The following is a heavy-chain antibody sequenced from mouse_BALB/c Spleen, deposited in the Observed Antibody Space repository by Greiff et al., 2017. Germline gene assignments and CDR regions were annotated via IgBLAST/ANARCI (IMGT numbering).Heavy chain of an antibody. CDR3: ARARSPAFDV. CDR2: IYSGDGDT. J-gene: IGHJ1*01. V-gene: IGHV1-87*01. Sequence: VKLMESGAELARPGGSVKLSCQASCYTFSSYWVQGVKQRPGQGLEWIGAIYSGDGDTRYTQKFKGKATLTADKSSSTAYMQLSSLASEDSAVYYCARARSPAFDVWGAGTTVTVAS. CDR1: CYTFSSYW.